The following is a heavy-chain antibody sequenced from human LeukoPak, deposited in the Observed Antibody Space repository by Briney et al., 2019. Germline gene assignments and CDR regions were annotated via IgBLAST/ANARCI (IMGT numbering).Heavy chain of an antibody. J-gene: IGHJ6*02. Sequence: GGSLRLSCAASGFTFSSYAMHWDRQAPGKGLEWVAVISYDGSNKYYADSVKGRFTISRDNSKNTLYLQMNSLRAEDTAVYYCARDGLQWISDYYYYGMDVWGQGTTVTVSS. CDR1: GFTFSSYA. D-gene: IGHD5-12*01. V-gene: IGHV3-30-3*01. CDR2: ISYDGSNK. CDR3: ARDGLQWISDYYYYGMDV.